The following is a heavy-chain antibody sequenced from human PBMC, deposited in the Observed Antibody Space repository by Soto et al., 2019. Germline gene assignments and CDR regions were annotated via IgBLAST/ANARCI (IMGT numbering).Heavy chain of an antibody. D-gene: IGHD1-26*01. V-gene: IGHV4-59*01. CDR2: IYYSGST. CDR3: ARRWGPTFDF. Sequence: PSETLSLTRTFSGGSISSYYWNWIRQPPGKGLEWIGYIYYSGSTNYNPSLKSRVTISVDTSKNQFSLKLSSVTAADTAVYYCARRWGPTFDFWGQGTLVTVSS. CDR1: GGSISSYY. J-gene: IGHJ4*02.